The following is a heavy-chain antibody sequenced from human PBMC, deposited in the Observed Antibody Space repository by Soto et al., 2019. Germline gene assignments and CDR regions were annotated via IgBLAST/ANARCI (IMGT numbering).Heavy chain of an antibody. Sequence: SETLSLTCTVSGGSISSYYWSWIRQPPGKGLEWIGYIYYSGSTNYNPSLKSRVTISVDTSKNQFSLKLSSVTAADTAVYYCARPLHCTNGVCYKFDPWGQGTLVTVSS. CDR1: GGSISSYY. J-gene: IGHJ5*02. CDR2: IYYSGST. V-gene: IGHV4-59*08. CDR3: ARPLHCTNGVCYKFDP. D-gene: IGHD2-8*01.